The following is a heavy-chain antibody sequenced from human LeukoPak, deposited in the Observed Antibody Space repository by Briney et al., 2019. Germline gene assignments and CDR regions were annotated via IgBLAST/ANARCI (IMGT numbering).Heavy chain of an antibody. D-gene: IGHD3-10*01. Sequence: PSETLSLTCAVYGGSFSGYYWSWIRQPPGKGLEWIGEINHSGSTNYNPSLKSRVTISVDTSKNQFSLKLSSVTAADTAVYYCARHFKGVWPISKVRGVHNWFDPWGQGTLVPVSS. CDR1: GGSFSGYY. CDR2: INHSGST. CDR3: ARHFKGVWPISKVRGVHNWFDP. V-gene: IGHV4-34*01. J-gene: IGHJ5*02.